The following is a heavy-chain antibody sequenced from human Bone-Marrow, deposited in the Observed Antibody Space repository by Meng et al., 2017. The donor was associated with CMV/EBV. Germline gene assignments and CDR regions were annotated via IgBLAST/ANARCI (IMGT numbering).Heavy chain of an antibody. D-gene: IGHD4-17*01. CDR3: AKDRSVRGTTDYFDY. CDR2: ISGSGGST. J-gene: IGHJ4*02. CDR1: GFTFSSYA. V-gene: IGHV3-23*01. Sequence: AYGFTFSSYAMSWVRQAPGEGLEWVSVISGSGGSTYNADSVKGRFTISRDNSKNTLYLQMNSLRAEDTAVYYCAKDRSVRGTTDYFDYWGQGTLVTVSS.